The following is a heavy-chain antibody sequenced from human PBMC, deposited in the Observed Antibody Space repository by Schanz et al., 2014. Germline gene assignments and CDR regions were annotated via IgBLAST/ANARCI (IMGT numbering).Heavy chain of an antibody. CDR3: AKVDRTRYYAMDV. CDR1: GFNFGSHG. CDR2: IWYDGSNK. V-gene: IGHV3-33*03. J-gene: IGHJ6*02. D-gene: IGHD3-9*01. Sequence: QVQLVESGGGVVQPGRSLRLSCAASGFNFGSHGMHWVRQAPGKGLEWVAVIWYDGSNKYYADSVKGRFTISRDNTKNSLFLQLNSLRADDTAVYYCAKVDRTRYYAMDVWGQGTTVTVSS.